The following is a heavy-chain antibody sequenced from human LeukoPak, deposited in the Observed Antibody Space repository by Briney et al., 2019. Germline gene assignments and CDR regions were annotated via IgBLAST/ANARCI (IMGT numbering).Heavy chain of an antibody. CDR3: AREPTPHSMITFGGVITYGMDV. Sequence: SQTLSLTCTVSGGSISSGGYYWSWIRQHPGKGLEWIGYIYYSGSTYYNPSLKSRVTISVDTSKNQFSLKLSSVTAADTAVYYCAREPTPHSMITFGGVITYGMDVWGQGTTDTVSS. D-gene: IGHD3-16*02. CDR2: IYYSGST. J-gene: IGHJ6*02. V-gene: IGHV4-31*03. CDR1: GGSISSGGYY.